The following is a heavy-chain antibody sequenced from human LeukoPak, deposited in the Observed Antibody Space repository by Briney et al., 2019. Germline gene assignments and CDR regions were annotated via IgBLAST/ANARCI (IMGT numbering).Heavy chain of an antibody. Sequence: SETLSLTCAVSGGSISSSNWWSWVRQPPGKGLEWIGEIYYSGSTNYNPYLKSRVTISVDKSKNQFSLKLSSVAAADTAVYYCASLVVTGTDYDYWGQGTLVTVSS. CDR2: IYYSGST. D-gene: IGHD1-1*01. J-gene: IGHJ4*02. CDR3: ASLVVTGTDYDY. V-gene: IGHV4-4*02. CDR1: GGSISSSNW.